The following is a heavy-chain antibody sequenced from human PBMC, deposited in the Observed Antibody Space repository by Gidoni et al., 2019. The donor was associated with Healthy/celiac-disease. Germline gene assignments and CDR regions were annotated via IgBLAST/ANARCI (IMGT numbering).Heavy chain of an antibody. CDR2: IYYSGST. CDR1: GGSISSRSYY. D-gene: IGHD6-13*01. CDR3: ARHVRSSSWYGPRADV. V-gene: IGHV4-39*01. J-gene: IGHJ6*02. Sequence: QLQLQESGPGLVKPSETLSLTCTVPGGSISSRSYYWGWIRQPPGKGLEWIGSIYYSGSTYYNPSLKSRVTISVDTSKNQFSLKLSSVTAADTAVYYCARHVRSSSWYGPRADVWGQGTTVTVSS.